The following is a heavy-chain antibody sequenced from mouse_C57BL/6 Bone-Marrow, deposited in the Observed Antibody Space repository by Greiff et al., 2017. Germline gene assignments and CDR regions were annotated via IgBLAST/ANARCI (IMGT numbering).Heavy chain of an antibody. CDR3: ARFPDGCYSYYFDY. CDR2: ILPGSGST. J-gene: IGHJ2*01. Sequence: QVQLQQSGAELMKPGASVKLSCKATGYTFTGYWIEWVKQRPGHGLEWIGEILPGSGSTNSNEKFKGKATFTADTSSNTAYMQLSSLTTEGSAIYYCARFPDGCYSYYFDYWGQGTTLTVSS. CDR1: GYTFTGYW. D-gene: IGHD2-3*01. V-gene: IGHV1-9*01.